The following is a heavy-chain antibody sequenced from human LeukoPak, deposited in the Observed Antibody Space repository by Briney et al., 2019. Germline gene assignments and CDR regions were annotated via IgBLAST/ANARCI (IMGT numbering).Heavy chain of an antibody. V-gene: IGHV3-74*01. J-gene: IGHJ6*03. CDR1: GFTFSSYW. Sequence: GGSLRLSCAASGFTFSSYWMHWVRQAPGKGLVWVSRINSDGSSTSYADSVKGRFTISRDNAKNSVYLQMTSLRAEDTALYYCAKDATAVPGTVYMDVWGKGTTVTISS. D-gene: IGHD6-13*01. CDR3: AKDATAVPGTVYMDV. CDR2: INSDGSST.